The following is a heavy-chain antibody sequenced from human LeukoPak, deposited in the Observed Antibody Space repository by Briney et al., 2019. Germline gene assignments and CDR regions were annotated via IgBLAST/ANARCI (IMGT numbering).Heavy chain of an antibody. CDR1: GGTFSSYA. J-gene: IGHJ4*02. CDR3: ARVITSGLYYFDY. D-gene: IGHD6-19*01. Sequence: GASVKVSCKASGGTFSSYAISWVRQAPGQGLEWMGWISAYNGNTNYAQKLQGRVTMTTDTSTSTAYMELRSLRSDDTAVYYCARVITSGLYYFDYWGQGTLVTVSS. V-gene: IGHV1-18*01. CDR2: ISAYNGNT.